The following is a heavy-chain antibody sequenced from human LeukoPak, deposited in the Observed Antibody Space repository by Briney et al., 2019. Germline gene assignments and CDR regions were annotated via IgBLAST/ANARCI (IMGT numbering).Heavy chain of an antibody. J-gene: IGHJ4*02. Sequence: GGSLRLSCAASGFNFEDYTMHWVRQVPGKAPEWVCLISWDGEGTYADSVKGRFTISRDNSKNSLFLQMNSLKIEDSALYYCANSRTGYLHWGQGTLVTVSS. V-gene: IGHV3-43*01. D-gene: IGHD2-8*02. CDR1: GFNFEDYT. CDR3: ANSRTGYLH. CDR2: ISWDGEGT.